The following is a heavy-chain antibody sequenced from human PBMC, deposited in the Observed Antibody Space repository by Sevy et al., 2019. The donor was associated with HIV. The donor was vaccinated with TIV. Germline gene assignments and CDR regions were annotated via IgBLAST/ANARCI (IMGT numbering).Heavy chain of an antibody. CDR3: ARESSSTWQAGYYGMAV. V-gene: IGHV3-66*01. D-gene: IGHD6-13*01. J-gene: IGHJ6*02. CDR1: GFTVSSDY. CDR2: IYSGGTT. Sequence: GGSLRLSCAASGFTVSSDYMTWVRQAPGKGLEWVSVIYSGGTTYYADSVKGSFTISRDNSKNTVYLQMNSLRAEYTVAYYCARESSSTWQAGYYGMAVWGQGTTVTVSS.